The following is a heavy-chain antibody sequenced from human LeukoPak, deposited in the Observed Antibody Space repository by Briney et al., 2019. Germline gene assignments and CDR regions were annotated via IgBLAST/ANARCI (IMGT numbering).Heavy chain of an antibody. Sequence: GGSLRLSCAASGFTFDDYGMSWVRQAPGKGLVWVSRINTDGSTTYYADSVKGRFTISRDNSKNTLYLQMNSLRAEDTAVYYCAKDGTPIAVANLDYWGQGTLVTVSS. CDR3: AKDGTPIAVANLDY. D-gene: IGHD6-19*01. CDR2: INTDGSTT. CDR1: GFTFDDYG. J-gene: IGHJ4*02. V-gene: IGHV3-23*01.